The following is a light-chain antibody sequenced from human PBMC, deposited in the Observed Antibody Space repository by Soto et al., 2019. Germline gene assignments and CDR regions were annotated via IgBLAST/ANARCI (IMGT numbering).Light chain of an antibody. Sequence: QSVLTQPPSASGTHGQRVTISCSGSSSNIGSNTVNWYQQLPGTAPKLLIYSNNQRPSGVPDRFSGSKSGTSASLAISGLQSEDEADYYCATWDDSLTGFVFGTGTKVTV. CDR1: SSNIGSNT. CDR2: SNN. J-gene: IGLJ1*01. V-gene: IGLV1-44*01. CDR3: ATWDDSLTGFV.